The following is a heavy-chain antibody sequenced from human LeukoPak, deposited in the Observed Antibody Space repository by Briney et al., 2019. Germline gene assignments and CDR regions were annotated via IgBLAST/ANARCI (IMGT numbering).Heavy chain of an antibody. D-gene: IGHD5-12*01. CDR3: ARGGDIVATISYYYYGMDV. CDR1: GGSISSSSYY. Sequence: SETLSLTCTVSGGSISSSSYYWGWIRQPPGKGLEWIGSIYYSGSTYYNPSLKSRVAISVDTSKNQFSLKLSSVTAADTAVYYCARGGDIVATISYYYYGMDVWGQGTTVTVSS. V-gene: IGHV4-39*07. J-gene: IGHJ6*02. CDR2: IYYSGST.